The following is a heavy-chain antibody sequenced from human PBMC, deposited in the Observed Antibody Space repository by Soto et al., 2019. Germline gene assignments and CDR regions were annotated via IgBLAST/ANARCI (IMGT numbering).Heavy chain of an antibody. V-gene: IGHV3-30-3*01. CDR3: AREVEYTSAFGISSSFDY. Sequence: QGQLEESGGGVVQPGRSLRLSCAASGFTLSSYAIHWVRQAPGKGLEWVTVISKGGSNLYFADSVKGRFTISRDNXXXXXXXQMNSLRSEDTAVYYCAREVEYTSAFGISSSFDYWGQGTLVTVSS. CDR2: ISKGGSNL. J-gene: IGHJ4*02. CDR1: GFTLSSYA. D-gene: IGHD6-19*01.